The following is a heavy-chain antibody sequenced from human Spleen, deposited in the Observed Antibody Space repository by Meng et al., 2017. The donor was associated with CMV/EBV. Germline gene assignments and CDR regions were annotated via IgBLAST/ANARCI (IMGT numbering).Heavy chain of an antibody. CDR2: INPSGGST. CDR1: GYTFTSYG. Sequence: ASVKVSCKASGYTFTSYGISWVRQAPGQGLEWMGIINPSGGSTSYAQKFQGRVTMTRDTSTSTVYMELSSLRSEDTAVYYCARDLEYDFWSGGVGYYYYYGMDVWGQGTTVTVSS. CDR3: ARDLEYDFWSGGVGYYYYYGMDV. V-gene: IGHV1-46*01. D-gene: IGHD3-3*01. J-gene: IGHJ6*02.